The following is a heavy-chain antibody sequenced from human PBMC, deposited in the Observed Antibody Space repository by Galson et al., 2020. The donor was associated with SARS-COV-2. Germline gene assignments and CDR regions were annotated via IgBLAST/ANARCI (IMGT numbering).Heavy chain of an antibody. Sequence: GGSLRLSCAASGFTFSSYAMHWVRQAPGKGLEWVSSISSSSSYIYYADSVKGRFTISRDNAKNSLYLQMNSLRAEDTAVYYCARDFLSSSYDILTGYYSGFDYWGQGTLGTVAS. CDR1: GFTFSSYA. D-gene: IGHD3-9*01. V-gene: IGHV3-21*01. J-gene: IGHJ4*02. CDR2: ISSSSSYI. CDR3: ARDFLSSSYDILTGYYSGFDY.